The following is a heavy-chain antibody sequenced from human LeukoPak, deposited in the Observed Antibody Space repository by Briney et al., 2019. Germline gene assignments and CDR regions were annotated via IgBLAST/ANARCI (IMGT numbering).Heavy chain of an antibody. Sequence: GGSLRLSCAASGFTFSSYGMHWVRQAPGKGLEWVSGISGSGDRTYYADAVKGRFTISRDNSKNTVYLQMDSLRAEDTAVYYCANSRGHGSGNLWGQGTLVTVSS. CDR3: ANSRGHGSGNL. V-gene: IGHV3-23*01. CDR1: GFTFSSYG. D-gene: IGHD3-10*01. J-gene: IGHJ5*02. CDR2: ISGSGDRT.